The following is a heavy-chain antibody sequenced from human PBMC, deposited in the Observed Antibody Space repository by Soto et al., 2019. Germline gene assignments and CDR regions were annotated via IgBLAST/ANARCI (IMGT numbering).Heavy chain of an antibody. Sequence: SETLSLTCTVSGGSISSYYWSWIRQPPGKGLEWIGYIYYSGSTNYNPSLKSRVTISVDTSKNQFSLKLSSVTAADTAVYYCAREDPVGADAFDIWGQGTMVTVSS. CDR2: IYYSGST. CDR3: AREDPVGADAFDI. V-gene: IGHV4-59*01. J-gene: IGHJ3*02. D-gene: IGHD1-26*01. CDR1: GGSISSYY.